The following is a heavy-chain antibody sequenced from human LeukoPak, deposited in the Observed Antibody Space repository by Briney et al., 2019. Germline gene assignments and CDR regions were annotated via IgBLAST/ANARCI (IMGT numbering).Heavy chain of an antibody. CDR3: ARGSIAAAGTAAEYFQH. CDR2: IFPADSDT. D-gene: IGHD6-13*01. CDR1: GYIFTHYW. J-gene: IGHJ1*01. Sequence: GESLKISCQASGYIFTHYWIGWARHMPGKGLEWMGAIFPADSDTRYNPSFLGQVTISADKSISTAYLQWSFLKASDTAMYYCARGSIAAAGTAAEYFQHWGQGTLVTVSS. V-gene: IGHV5-51*01.